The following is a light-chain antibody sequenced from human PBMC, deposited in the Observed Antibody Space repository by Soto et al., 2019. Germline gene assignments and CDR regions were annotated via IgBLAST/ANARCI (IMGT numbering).Light chain of an antibody. CDR2: GNS. Sequence: QSVLTQPPSVSGAPGQRVTISCTGSSSNIGAGYDVHWYQQLPGTAPKLLIDGNSNRPSGVPDRFSGSKSGTSASLAITGLQAEDEAVYYCQSYDSSLSVVFGGGTKGTVL. V-gene: IGLV1-40*01. CDR1: SSNIGAGYD. J-gene: IGLJ2*01. CDR3: QSYDSSLSVV.